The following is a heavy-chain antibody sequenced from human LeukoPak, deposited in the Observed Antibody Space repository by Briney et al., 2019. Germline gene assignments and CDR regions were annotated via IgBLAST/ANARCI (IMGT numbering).Heavy chain of an antibody. J-gene: IGHJ4*02. D-gene: IGHD6-19*01. CDR3: ARDFGTTGWHTFDY. CDR1: GDSVSSKNGA. V-gene: IGHV6-1*01. Sequence: SQTLSLTCVVSGDSVSSKNGAWNWIRQSPSRGLEWLGRTYYRSKWYNDYAESMEGRVTISQDTSKNQYSLHLNSVTPDDTAVYYCARDFGTTGWHTFDYWGQGTLVTVSS. CDR2: TYYRSKWYN.